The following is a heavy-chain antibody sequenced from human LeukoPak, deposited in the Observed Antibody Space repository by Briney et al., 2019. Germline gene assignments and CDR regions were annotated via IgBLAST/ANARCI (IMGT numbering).Heavy chain of an antibody. D-gene: IGHD2-2*01. Sequence: SETLSLTCTVSGGSISSYYWSWIRQPPGKGLEWIGYIYYSGSTNYNPSLKSRVTISVDTSKNQFSQKLSSVTAADTAVYYCARDLEVVVPAAIFDPWGQGTLVTVSS. CDR1: GGSISSYY. J-gene: IGHJ5*02. CDR3: ARDLEVVVPAAIFDP. V-gene: IGHV4-59*01. CDR2: IYYSGST.